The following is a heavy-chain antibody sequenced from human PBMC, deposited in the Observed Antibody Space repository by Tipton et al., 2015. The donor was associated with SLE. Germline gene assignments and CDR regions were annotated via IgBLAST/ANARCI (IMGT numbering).Heavy chain of an antibody. J-gene: IGHJ4*02. CDR3: TRDPRGRRKEWLRY. CDR1: GFTFGEYA. Sequence: SLRLSCTTSGFTFGEYAMSWVRQAPGRGLEWVGFIRSKTYGATTEYAASVKGRFTISRDDSKSIAYLEMDSLKIEDTAVYYCTRDPRGRRKEWLRYWGQGTLVSVSS. D-gene: IGHD5-18*01. V-gene: IGHV3-49*04. CDR2: IRSKTYGATT.